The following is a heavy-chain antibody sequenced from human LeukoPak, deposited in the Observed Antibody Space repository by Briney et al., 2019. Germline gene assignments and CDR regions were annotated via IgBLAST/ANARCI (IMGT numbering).Heavy chain of an antibody. J-gene: IGHJ4*02. Sequence: GRSLRLSCAASGFTFSSYAMHWVLQAPGKGLEWVSVISYDGSNKYYADSVKGRFTISRDNSKNTLYLQMNSLRAEDTAVYYCARDGSARGSCQAYWGQGTLVTVSS. CDR2: ISYDGSNK. CDR3: ARDGSARGSCQAY. V-gene: IGHV3-30-3*01. D-gene: IGHD2-15*01. CDR1: GFTFSSYA.